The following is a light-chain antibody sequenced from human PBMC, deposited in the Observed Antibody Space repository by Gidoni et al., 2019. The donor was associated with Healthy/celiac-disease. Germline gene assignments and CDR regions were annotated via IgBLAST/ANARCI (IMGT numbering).Light chain of an antibody. CDR3: QQRSNWPHST. V-gene: IGKV3-11*01. Sequence: EMVLTQSPATLSLSPGERATLSCRASQSVSSYLAWYQQKPGQAPRLLIYDASNRATGIPARFSGSVSGTDFTLTISSLEPEDFAVYYCQQRSNWPHSTFXQXTKLEIK. CDR2: DAS. J-gene: IGKJ2*01. CDR1: QSVSSY.